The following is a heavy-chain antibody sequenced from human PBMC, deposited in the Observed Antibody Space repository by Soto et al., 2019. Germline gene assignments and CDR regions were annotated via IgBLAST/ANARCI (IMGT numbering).Heavy chain of an antibody. CDR3: ARQGVTRLPFDF. D-gene: IGHD2-2*01. V-gene: IGHV4-39*01. J-gene: IGHJ4*02. CDR1: GGSISSNAYY. CDR2: IHNGGSS. Sequence: PSETLSLTCTVPGGSISSNAYYWGWIRQSPGRGLEWIGIIHNGGSSFYNSSLRSRVTFSVDTSNNYFSLRLNSVTAADTAVYFCARQGVTRLPFDFCGQRTLVTVSS.